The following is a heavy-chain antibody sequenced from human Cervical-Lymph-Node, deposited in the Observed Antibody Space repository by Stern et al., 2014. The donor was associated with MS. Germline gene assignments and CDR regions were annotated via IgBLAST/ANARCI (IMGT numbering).Heavy chain of an antibody. CDR2: IGTAGDT. CDR1: GFTFSSYD. D-gene: IGHD1-14*01. V-gene: IGHV3-13*01. J-gene: IGHJ6*02. Sequence: EVQLVESGGGLVQPGGSLRLSCAASGFTFSSYDMHWVRQATGKGLEWVSTIGTAGDTYYPGSVTGRFTISRENAKNSLYLQMNSLRAGDTAVYYCARNRHGYYYYGMDVWGQGTTVTVSS. CDR3: ARNRHGYYYYGMDV.